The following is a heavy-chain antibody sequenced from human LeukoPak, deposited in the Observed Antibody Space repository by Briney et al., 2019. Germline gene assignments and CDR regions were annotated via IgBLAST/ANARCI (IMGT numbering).Heavy chain of an antibody. D-gene: IGHD6-6*01. CDR2: ISSTGTYI. CDR3: ASSSSSFPYFDY. Sequence: KPGGSLRLSCAASGFTFSSYTMNWVRHAPGKGLEWVSSISSTGTYIYYADSVKGRFTISRDNARNSLYLQMNSLRAEDTAVYYCASSSSSFPYFDYWGQGTLVTVSS. J-gene: IGHJ4*02. CDR1: GFTFSSYT. V-gene: IGHV3-21*01.